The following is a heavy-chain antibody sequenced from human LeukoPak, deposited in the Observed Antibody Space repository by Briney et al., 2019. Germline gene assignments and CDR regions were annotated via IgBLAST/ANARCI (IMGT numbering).Heavy chain of an antibody. J-gene: IGHJ4*02. V-gene: IGHV3-33*08. CDR3: AIWSANLNY. D-gene: IGHD3-16*01. CDR2: IWYGGVNK. CDR1: GFTFSSTA. Sequence: GGSLRLSCGASGFTFSSTAMHWVRQAPGKGLEWVAVIWYGGVNKYYGDSVKGRFTISRDNSKNTVYLQMNSLRAEDTALYYCAIWSANLNYWGQGTLVTVSS.